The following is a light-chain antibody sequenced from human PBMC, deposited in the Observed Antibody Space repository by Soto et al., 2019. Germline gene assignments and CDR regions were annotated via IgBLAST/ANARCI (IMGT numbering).Light chain of an antibody. CDR2: LEGSGSY. CDR1: SGHSSYI. CDR3: ETWDSNTRV. V-gene: IGLV4-60*02. Sequence: QSVLTQSSSASASLGSSVKLTCTLSSGHSSYIIAWHHQQPGKAPRYLMKLEGSGSYNKGSGVPDRYSGSSSGADRYPAICNHQLEDEANYCCETWDSNTRVFGGGTKLT. J-gene: IGLJ2*01.